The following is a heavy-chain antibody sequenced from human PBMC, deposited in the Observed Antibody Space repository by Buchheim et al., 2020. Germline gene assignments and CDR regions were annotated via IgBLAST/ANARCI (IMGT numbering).Heavy chain of an antibody. CDR2: INHSGST. CDR3: ARVIAAAGELDY. D-gene: IGHD6-13*01. Sequence: QVQLQQWGAGLLKPSETLSLTCAVYGGSFSGYYWSWIRQPPGKGLEWIGEINHSGSTNYNPSLKSRVTISVDTSKNQFSLKLSSVTAADAAVYYCARVIAAAGELDYWGQGTL. CDR1: GGSFSGYY. J-gene: IGHJ4*02. V-gene: IGHV4-34*01.